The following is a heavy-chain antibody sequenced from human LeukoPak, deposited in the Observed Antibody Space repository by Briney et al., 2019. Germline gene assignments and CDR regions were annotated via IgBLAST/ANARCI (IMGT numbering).Heavy chain of an antibody. J-gene: IGHJ3*02. D-gene: IGHD3-3*01. Sequence: SETLSLTCAVYGGSFSGYYWSWIRQPPGKGLEGMGEINHSGSTNYNPSLKSRGTISVDPSKNQVSLKLTSVTAADTAVYYCARGRKDYDFWSDYRPNAFDIWGQGTMITVSS. V-gene: IGHV4-34*01. CDR2: INHSGST. CDR1: GGSFSGYY. CDR3: ARGRKDYDFWSDYRPNAFDI.